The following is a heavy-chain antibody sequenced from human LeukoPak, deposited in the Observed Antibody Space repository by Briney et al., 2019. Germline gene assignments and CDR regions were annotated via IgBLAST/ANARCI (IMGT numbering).Heavy chain of an antibody. D-gene: IGHD5-24*01. CDR2: VYSTGSTT. Sequence: KTSQTLSLTCTVSGGSISSSSNYWGWVRQPPGKGLEWIGTVYSTGSTTYSNPSLKSRVTISVDTSKNQFSLKLSSVTAADTAVYYCARHEEEDGYNAKTIDYWGQGTLVTVSS. CDR3: ARHEEEDGYNAKTIDY. CDR1: GGSISSSSNY. J-gene: IGHJ4*02. V-gene: IGHV4-39*01.